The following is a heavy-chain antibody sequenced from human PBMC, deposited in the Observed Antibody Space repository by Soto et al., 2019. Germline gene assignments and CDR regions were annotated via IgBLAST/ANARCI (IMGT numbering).Heavy chain of an antibody. CDR2: IHNSGTS. D-gene: IGHD6-6*01. CDR3: VREERIAAPQLDY. V-gene: IGHV4-30-4*01. CDR1: GGSIESSDYH. J-gene: IGHJ4*02. Sequence: SETLSLTCTVSGGSIESSDYHWRWTRQSPANGLAWIGYIHNSGTSFYNPSLRRRVTVTLDTSRSQFSLTLASVTAADTAVYYCVREERIAAPQLDYWGQGIPVTVSS.